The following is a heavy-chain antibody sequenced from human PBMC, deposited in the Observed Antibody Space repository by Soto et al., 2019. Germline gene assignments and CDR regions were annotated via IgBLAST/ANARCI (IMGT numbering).Heavy chain of an antibody. CDR1: XCTXSXXA. D-gene: IGHD6-19*01. V-gene: IGHV3-23*01. J-gene: IGHJ5*02. Sequence: GGSLGLSCAXXXCTXSXXAXXXXXXAPGKGLEWVSAISGSGGSTYYADSVKGRFTISRDNSKNTLYLQMNSLRAEDTAVYYCAKSTDRSGWPSPWGQGTLVT. CDR2: ISGSGGST. CDR3: AKSTDRSGWPSP.